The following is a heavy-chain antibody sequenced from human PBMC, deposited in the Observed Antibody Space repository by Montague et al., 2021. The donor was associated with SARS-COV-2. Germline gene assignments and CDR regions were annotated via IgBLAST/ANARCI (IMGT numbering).Heavy chain of an antibody. CDR2: TCYRSKWYN. V-gene: IGHV6-1*01. CDR1: GDSVSSNSAA. Sequence: CAISGDSVSSNSAARNWIRQSPSRGLEWLGRTCYRSKWYNDYAVSVKSRITINPDTSKNQFSLQLNSVTPEDTAVYYCARGDEEQWLVHYYYYGMDVWGQGTTVTVSS. D-gene: IGHD6-19*01. J-gene: IGHJ6*02. CDR3: ARGDEEQWLVHYYYYGMDV.